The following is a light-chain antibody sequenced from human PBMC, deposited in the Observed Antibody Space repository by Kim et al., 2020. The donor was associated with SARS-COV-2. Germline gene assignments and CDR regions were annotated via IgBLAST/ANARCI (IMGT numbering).Light chain of an antibody. CDR1: SGHSSYA. CDR2: INRDGSH. V-gene: IGLV4-69*01. CDR3: QTWDTGIRV. J-gene: IGLJ7*01. Sequence: ASVTLTCTLSSGHSSYAIAWHQQQPEKGPRYLMKINRDGSHTKGDGIPDRFSGSRSGAERYLTISSLQSEDEADYYCQTWDTGIRVFGGGTQLTVL.